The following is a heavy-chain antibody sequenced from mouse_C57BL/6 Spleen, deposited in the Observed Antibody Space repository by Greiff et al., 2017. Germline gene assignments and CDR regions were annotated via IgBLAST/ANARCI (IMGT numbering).Heavy chain of an antibody. D-gene: IGHD1-1*01. CDR3: ARNYGSYFDY. V-gene: IGHV5-17*01. CDR2: ISSGSSTI. CDR1: GFTFSDYG. J-gene: IGHJ2*01. Sequence: EVHLVESGGGLVKPGGSLKLSCAASGFTFSDYGMHWVRQAPETGLEWVAYISSGSSTIYSADTVKGRFTISRDNAKNTLFLQMTSLRSEDTAMYYCARNYGSYFDYWGQGTTLTVSS.